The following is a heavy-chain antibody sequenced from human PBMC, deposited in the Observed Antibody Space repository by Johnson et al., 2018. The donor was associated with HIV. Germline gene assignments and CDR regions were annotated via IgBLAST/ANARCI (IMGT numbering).Heavy chain of an antibody. CDR2: IQYDGKNK. V-gene: IGHV3-30*02. Sequence: QVQLVESGGGVVQPGRSLRLSCTASGLTFSNYDMHWVRQSPGRCLEEVAFIQYDGKNKYYADSVKGRFTISRDNSKNTLYLQMNSLRAEDTAVYYCAKVTTVANWYAFDIWGQGTMVTVSS. D-gene: IGHD7-27*01. CDR1: GLTFSNYD. J-gene: IGHJ3*02. CDR3: AKVTTVANWYAFDI.